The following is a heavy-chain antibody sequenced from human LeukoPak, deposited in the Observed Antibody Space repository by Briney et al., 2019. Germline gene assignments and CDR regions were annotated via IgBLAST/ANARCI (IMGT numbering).Heavy chain of an antibody. CDR1: DGSISNYF. V-gene: IGHV4-59*08. D-gene: IGHD2/OR15-2a*01. CDR3: ARHGRMVILSKFSTGIDQ. Sequence: PSETLSLTCTVPDGSISNYFWSWIRQPPGKGLEWIGYIYYTGMTNSNPSLKSRVTISMDISKNQFSLNLRSVAAADTAIYYCARHGRMVILSKFSTGIDQWGQGTLVTVSS. CDR2: IYYTGMT. J-gene: IGHJ4*02.